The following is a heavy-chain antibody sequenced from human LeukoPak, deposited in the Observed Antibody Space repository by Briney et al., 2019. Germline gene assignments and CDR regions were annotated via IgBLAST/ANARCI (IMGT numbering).Heavy chain of an antibody. CDR3: ATLAVAGTRGGY. J-gene: IGHJ4*02. CDR1: GFTFSSYW. D-gene: IGHD6-19*01. CDR2: ISYDGSNK. Sequence: GGSLRLSCAASGFTFSSYWMSWVRQAPGKGLVWVAVISYDGSNKYYADSVKGRFTISRDNSKNTLYLQMNSLRAEDTAVYYCATLAVAGTRGGYWGQGTLVTVSS. V-gene: IGHV3-30*03.